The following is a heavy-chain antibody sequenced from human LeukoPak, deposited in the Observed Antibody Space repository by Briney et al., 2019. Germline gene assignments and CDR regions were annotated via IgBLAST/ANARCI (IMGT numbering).Heavy chain of an antibody. CDR2: INPSGGST. CDR3: TREVKVPAAIPAYYYYYMDV. D-gene: IGHD2-2*02. Sequence: ASVKVSCKASGYTFTSYYMHWVRQAPGQGLEWMGIINPSGGSTSYAQKFQGRVTMTRDMSTSTVYMEPSSLRSEDTAVYYCTREVKVPAAIPAYYYYYMDVWGKGTTVTVSS. J-gene: IGHJ6*03. V-gene: IGHV1-46*01. CDR1: GYTFTSYY.